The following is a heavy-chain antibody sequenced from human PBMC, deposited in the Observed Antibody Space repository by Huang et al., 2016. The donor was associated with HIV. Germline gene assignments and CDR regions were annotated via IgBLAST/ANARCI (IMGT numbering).Heavy chain of an antibody. V-gene: IGHV3-9*01. CDR2: ISWNSGSI. D-gene: IGHD2-15*01. J-gene: IGHJ6*02. CDR3: AKDIGGYCSGGSCYYYGMDV. CDR1: GFTFDDYA. Sequence: EVQLVESGGGLVQPGRSLRLSCAASGFTFDDYAMQWVRQAPGKGLEWVSGISWNSGSIGDADAVKGRFTISRDNAKNSLYLQMNSLRAEDTALYYCAKDIGGYCSGGSCYYYGMDVWGQGTTVTVSS.